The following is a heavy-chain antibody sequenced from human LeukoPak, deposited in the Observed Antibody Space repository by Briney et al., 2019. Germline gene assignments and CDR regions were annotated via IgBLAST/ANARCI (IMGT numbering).Heavy chain of an antibody. J-gene: IGHJ4*02. Sequence: GGSLRLSCATSGFTFVGNAMSWVCQAPGKGLERVSGVSGSDGSSHYADSVKGRFTISVDNPKNTLHLQKNSLRAEDTAVYYCAKGGLGGYNAVFDHWGQGTLVTVSS. CDR1: GFTFVGNA. V-gene: IGHV3-23*01. CDR3: AKGGLGGYNAVFDH. CDR2: VSGSDGSS. D-gene: IGHD5-24*01.